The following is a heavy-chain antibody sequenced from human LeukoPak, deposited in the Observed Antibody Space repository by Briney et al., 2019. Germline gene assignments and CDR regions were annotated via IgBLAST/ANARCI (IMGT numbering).Heavy chain of an antibody. J-gene: IGHJ5*02. Sequence: GGSLRLSCAASGFTFSTSVMHWVRQAPGKGLEWLSFIRFDGSEKYYADSVKARFSISRDNSMNTLYLQMNSLRGEDTAVYYCARAAAETGSFRDNWFDPWGQGTLVTVSS. CDR2: IRFDGSEK. CDR3: ARAAAETGSFRDNWFDP. D-gene: IGHD3-9*01. CDR1: GFTFSTSV. V-gene: IGHV3-30*02.